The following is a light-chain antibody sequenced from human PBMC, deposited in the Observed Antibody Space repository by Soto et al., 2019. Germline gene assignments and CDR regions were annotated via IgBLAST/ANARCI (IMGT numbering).Light chain of an antibody. Sequence: QSALTQPPSVSGSPGQSVTISCTGTSSDVGSYNRVSWYQQPPGTAPKLMIYEVSNRPSGVPDRFSGSKSGNTASLTIPGLQAEDEADYFCSSYAGSSTVVFGGGTQLPVL. V-gene: IGLV2-18*02. J-gene: IGLJ2*01. CDR2: EVS. CDR1: SSDVGSYNR. CDR3: SSYAGSSTVV.